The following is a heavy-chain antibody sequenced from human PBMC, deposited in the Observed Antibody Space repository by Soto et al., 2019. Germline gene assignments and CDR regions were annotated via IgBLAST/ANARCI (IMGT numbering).Heavy chain of an antibody. Sequence: RRLSCVASGFTFSSYGMHWVRQAPGKGLEWVSSISSSGAYIYYADSVRGRFTISRDNTKNSLFLQMNSLRAEDSAVYYCANEPHYWGQGTLVTVSS. CDR1: GFTFSSYG. V-gene: IGHV3-21*01. J-gene: IGHJ4*02. CDR2: ISSSGAYI. CDR3: ANEPHY.